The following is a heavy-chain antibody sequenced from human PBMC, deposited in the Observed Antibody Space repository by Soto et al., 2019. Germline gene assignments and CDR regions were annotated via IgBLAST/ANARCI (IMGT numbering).Heavy chain of an antibody. CDR2: MYYSGIT. CDR3: AREDMSGTYYFDY. J-gene: IGHJ4*02. V-gene: IGHV4-61*01. D-gene: IGHD1-26*01. CDR1: GAPVSSEPHF. Sequence: SETLSLPCTVSGAPVSSEPHFCTSIRQPPGKGLEWIGYMYYSGITNSNPALKSRVTLSVDRSRNQFSLSLNSVTAADTAVYYCAREDMSGTYYFDYWGPGIQVTVSS.